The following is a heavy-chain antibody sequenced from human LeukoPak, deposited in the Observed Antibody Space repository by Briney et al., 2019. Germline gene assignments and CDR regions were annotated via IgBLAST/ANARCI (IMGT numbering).Heavy chain of an antibody. Sequence: GGSLRLSCAASGFTFSSHAMSWVPQAPGKGLEWVSSISISGGSTYYADSVKGRFTISRDNSKNTLYLQMNSLRAEDTAVYYCAKDQGFGSSTLSYFDYWGQGTLVTVSS. V-gene: IGHV3-23*01. CDR1: GFTFSSHA. J-gene: IGHJ4*02. CDR2: ISISGGST. D-gene: IGHD6-6*01. CDR3: AKDQGFGSSTLSYFDY.